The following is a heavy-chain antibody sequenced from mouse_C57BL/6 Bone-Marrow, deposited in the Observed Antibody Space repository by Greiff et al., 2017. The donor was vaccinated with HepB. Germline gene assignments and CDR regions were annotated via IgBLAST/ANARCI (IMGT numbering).Heavy chain of an antibody. Sequence: EVQLQESGPGLVKPSQSLSLTCSVTGYSITSGYYWNWIRQFPGNKLEWMGYISYDGSNNYNPSLKNRISITRDTSKNQFFLKLNSVTTEDTATYYCARGGNRPRDYWGQGTTLTVSS. J-gene: IGHJ2*01. CDR3: ARGGNRPRDY. V-gene: IGHV3-6*01. CDR2: ISYDGSN. CDR1: GYSITSGYY. D-gene: IGHD5-2*01.